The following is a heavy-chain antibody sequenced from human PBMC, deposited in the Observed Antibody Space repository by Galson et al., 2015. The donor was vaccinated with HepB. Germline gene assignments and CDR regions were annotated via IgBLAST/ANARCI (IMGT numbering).Heavy chain of an antibody. V-gene: IGHV3-53*01. Sequence: SLRLSCAASGFTVSTDHMSWVRQAPGKGLEWVSVMYNAGGTYYADSVKGRFTISRDTSKNTADLQMNSLRAEDTAVYYCARVWELSFDYWGQGTLVSVSS. J-gene: IGHJ4*02. CDR1: GFTVSTDH. CDR2: MYNAGGT. CDR3: ARVWELSFDY. D-gene: IGHD1-26*01.